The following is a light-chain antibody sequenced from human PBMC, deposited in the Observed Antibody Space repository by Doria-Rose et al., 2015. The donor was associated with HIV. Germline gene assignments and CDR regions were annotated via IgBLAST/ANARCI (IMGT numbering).Light chain of an antibody. CDR2: DAS. CDR3: QQYGTSRGT. J-gene: IGKJ5*01. Sequence: ELVLTQSPATLSLSPGERATLSCSASQRVKSSYLDWYQQKPGQAPRLFIYDASTRATGIPDRFSGSGSETDCTHTISRLEPEDVAVDYCQQYGTSRGTFGQGTRLDI. V-gene: IGKV3-20*01. CDR1: QRVKSSY.